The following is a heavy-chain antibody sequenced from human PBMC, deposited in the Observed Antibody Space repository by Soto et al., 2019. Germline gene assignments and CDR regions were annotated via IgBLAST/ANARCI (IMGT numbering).Heavy chain of an antibody. CDR2: IWYDGSNK. CDR1: GFTFSSYG. D-gene: IGHD6-19*01. J-gene: IGHJ5*02. CDR3: AVRYSSGWFDPS. Sequence: HPGGSLRLSCAASGFTFSSYGMHWVRQAPGKGLEWVAVIWYDGSNKYYADSVKGRFTISRDNSKNTLYLQMNSLRADDTAVYYCAVRYSSGWFDPSWGQGTLVTVSS. V-gene: IGHV3-33*01.